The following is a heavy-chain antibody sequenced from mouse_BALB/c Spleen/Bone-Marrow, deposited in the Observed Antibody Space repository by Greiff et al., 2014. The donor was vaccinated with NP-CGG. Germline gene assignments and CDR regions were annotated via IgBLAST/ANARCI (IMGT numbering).Heavy chain of an antibody. CDR2: IDPENGDT. CDR3: SYGNFAMDY. J-gene: IGHJ4*01. Sequence: EVQLQQSGAELVRSGASVKLSCTASGFNIKDYYMHWVKQRPEQGLEWIGWIDPENGDTEYAPKFQGKATMTADTSSNTAYLQLSSLTSEDTAVYYCSYGNFAMDYWGQGTSVTFSS. CDR1: GFNIKDYY. D-gene: IGHD2-1*01. V-gene: IGHV14-4*02.